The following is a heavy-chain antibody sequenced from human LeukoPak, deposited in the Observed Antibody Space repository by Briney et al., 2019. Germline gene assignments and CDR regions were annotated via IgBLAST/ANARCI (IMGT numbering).Heavy chain of an antibody. CDR1: GFTFNTYG. Sequence: GRSLRLSCAASGFTFNTYGMHWVRQAPGRGLEWVAVIWSDGTHKYYSDSVKGRFTISRDNSKNTLYLEMNSLRVEDTAVYYCAKSNSESQTTVGNWGQGTLVTVSS. CDR2: IWSDGTHK. D-gene: IGHD1-26*01. CDR3: AKSNSESQTTVGN. J-gene: IGHJ4*02. V-gene: IGHV3-33*06.